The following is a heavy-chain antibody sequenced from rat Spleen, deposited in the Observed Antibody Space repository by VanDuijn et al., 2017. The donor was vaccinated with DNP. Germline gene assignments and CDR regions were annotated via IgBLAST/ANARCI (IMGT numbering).Heavy chain of an antibody. CDR1: GFNFNDYW. J-gene: IGHJ2*01. Sequence: EVQLVESGGGLVQPGRSLKLSCAASGFNFNDYWMGWVRQAPGRGLEWIGEINKDSSTITYSPSLKDKFTISRDNAQNTLCLQMNKLISEDTAIYYCAKGPNYGGWSDYLEYWGQGVMVTVSS. CDR3: AKGPNYGGWSDYLEY. V-gene: IGHV4-2*01. CDR2: INKDSSTI. D-gene: IGHD1-11*01.